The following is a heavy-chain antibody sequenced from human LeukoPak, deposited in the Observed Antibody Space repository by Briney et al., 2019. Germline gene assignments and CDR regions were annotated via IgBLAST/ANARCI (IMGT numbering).Heavy chain of an antibody. CDR1: GYTFTSYP. Sequence: ASVKVSCKASGYTFTSYPMHWVRQAPGKRLEGMGWFNAGNGNTKYSQKFQGRVTISGDTSASTVYMEPSSLRSEDTAVYYCARAAYYYDGSGYYYDWGQGTLVTVSS. CDR2: FNAGNGNT. CDR3: ARAAYYYDGSGYYYD. D-gene: IGHD3-22*01. V-gene: IGHV1-3*01. J-gene: IGHJ4*02.